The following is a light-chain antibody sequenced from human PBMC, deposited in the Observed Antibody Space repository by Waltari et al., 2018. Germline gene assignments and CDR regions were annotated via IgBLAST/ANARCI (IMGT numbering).Light chain of an antibody. CDR3: CSFAVSSPCV. CDR1: SSAVGGYNL. V-gene: IGLV2-23*01. J-gene: IGLJ3*02. CDR2: EGT. Sequence: QSALTQPASVSGSPGQAITISCTGTSSAVGGYNLVSWYQQYPGKAPKLIIYEGTERPAGVSDRFSGSKSGNTASLTIFGLQAEDEADYYCCSFAVSSPCVFGGGTKVTVL.